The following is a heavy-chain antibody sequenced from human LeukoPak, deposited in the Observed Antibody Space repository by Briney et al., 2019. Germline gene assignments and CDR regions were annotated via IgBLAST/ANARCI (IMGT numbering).Heavy chain of an antibody. CDR2: IYYSGST. V-gene: IGHV4-59*12. CDR1: GGSISSYY. D-gene: IGHD3-10*01. J-gene: IGHJ5*02. CDR3: ARDCQGGLLWFGDDGLWFDP. Sequence: PSETLSLTCTVSGGSISSYYWSWIRQPPGKGLEWIGYIYYSGSTNYNPSLKSRVTISVDTSKNQFSLKLSSVTAADTAVYYCARDCQGGLLWFGDDGLWFDPWGQGTLVTVSS.